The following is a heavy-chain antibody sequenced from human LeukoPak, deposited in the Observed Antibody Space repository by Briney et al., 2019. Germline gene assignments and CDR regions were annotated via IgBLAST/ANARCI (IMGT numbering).Heavy chain of an antibody. CDR3: ARDRQRYSSSSGTNYYYYYGMDV. CDR1: GFTFSSYW. Sequence: GGSLRLSCAASGFTFSSYWMSWVRQAPGKGLEWVTNIKQDESEKYYVDSVKGRFTISRDNAKNSLYLQMNSPRAEDTAVYYCARDRQRYSSSSGTNYYYYYGMDVWGQGTTVTVSS. D-gene: IGHD6-6*01. CDR2: IKQDESEK. V-gene: IGHV3-7*01. J-gene: IGHJ6*02.